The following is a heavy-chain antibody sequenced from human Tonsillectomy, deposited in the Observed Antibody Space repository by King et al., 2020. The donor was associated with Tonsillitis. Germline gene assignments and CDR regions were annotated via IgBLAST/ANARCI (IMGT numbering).Heavy chain of an antibody. CDR2: IKQNGSEK. CDR1: GFTFSSYW. Sequence: VQLVESGGGLVQPGGSLRLSCAASGFTFSSYWMSWVRQAPGKGLEWVANIKQNGSEKYYLDSVKGRFTISRDNAKNSLYLQMNSLRAEDTAVYYCARDPLGANTFDIWGQGTMVTVSS. D-gene: IGHD3-16*01. V-gene: IGHV3-7*01. CDR3: ARDPLGANTFDI. J-gene: IGHJ3*02.